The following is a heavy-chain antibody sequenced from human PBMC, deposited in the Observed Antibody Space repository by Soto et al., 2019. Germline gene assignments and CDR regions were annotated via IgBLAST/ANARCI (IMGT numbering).Heavy chain of an antibody. CDR2: FRCSSTPT. Sequence: NWIRRAPRNGLHWVAVFRCSSTPTYNAASVKGRFTICRDNAKNALFLQMDSLRSDDTAVYYCAICYFFFQAEEGIRDL. J-gene: IGHJ2*01. CDR3: AICYFFFQAEEGIRDL. D-gene: IGHD3-10*01. V-gene: IGHV3-48*01.